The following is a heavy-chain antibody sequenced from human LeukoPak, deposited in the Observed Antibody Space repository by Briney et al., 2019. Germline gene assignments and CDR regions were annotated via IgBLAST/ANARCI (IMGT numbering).Heavy chain of an antibody. CDR3: AREVTSIAARRHATLFDY. J-gene: IGHJ4*02. Sequence: SETLSLTCTVSGGSISGSSYYWGWIRQPPGKGLEWIGSIYYSGSTYYNPSLKSRVTISVDTSKSQFSLKLSSVTAADTAVYYCAREVTSIAARRHATLFDYWGQGTLVTVSS. CDR1: GGSISGSSYY. CDR2: IYYSGST. V-gene: IGHV4-39*07. D-gene: IGHD6-6*01.